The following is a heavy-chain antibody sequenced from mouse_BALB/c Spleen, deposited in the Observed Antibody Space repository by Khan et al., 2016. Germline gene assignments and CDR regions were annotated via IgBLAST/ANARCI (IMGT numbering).Heavy chain of an antibody. CDR2: IDPENGNS. V-gene: IGHV14-1*02. CDR3: ARSPYFFDY. J-gene: IGHJ2*01. CDR1: GFNIKDYY. Sequence: VQLQQSGAELVRPGALVKLTCKASGFNIKDYYMHWVKQRPEQGLEWIGWIDPENGNSIYDPKFQGKASITADTSSNTAYLQVNSLTSEDTAVDYGARSPYFFDYWGQGTTLTVSS.